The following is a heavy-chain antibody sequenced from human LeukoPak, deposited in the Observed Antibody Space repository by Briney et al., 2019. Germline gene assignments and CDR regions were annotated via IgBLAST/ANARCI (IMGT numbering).Heavy chain of an antibody. V-gene: IGHV1-18*01. D-gene: IGHD3-22*01. J-gene: IGHJ3*02. CDR3: ARVRNYYDSSGYDAFDI. CDR1: GYTFTSYG. CDR2: ISAYNGNT. Sequence: GASVKVSCKASGYTFTSYGISWVRQAPGQGLEWMGWISAYNGNTNYAQKLQGRVTMTTDTSTSTAYMELRSLRSDDTAVYYCARVRNYYDSSGYDAFDIRGQGTMVTVSS.